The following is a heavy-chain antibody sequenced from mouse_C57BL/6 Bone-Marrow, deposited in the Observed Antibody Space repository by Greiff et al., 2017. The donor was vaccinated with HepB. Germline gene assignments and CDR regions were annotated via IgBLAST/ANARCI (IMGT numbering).Heavy chain of an antibody. CDR1: GFTFSSYG. Sequence: EVKVVESGGDLVKPGGSLKLSCAASGFTFSSYGMSWVRQTPDKRLEWVATISSGGSYTYYPDSVKGRFTISRDNAKNTLYLQMSSLKSEDTAMYYCARRGSYYGSSPWYFDVWGTGTTVTVSS. V-gene: IGHV5-6*02. D-gene: IGHD1-1*01. J-gene: IGHJ1*03. CDR3: ARRGSYYGSSPWYFDV. CDR2: ISSGGSYT.